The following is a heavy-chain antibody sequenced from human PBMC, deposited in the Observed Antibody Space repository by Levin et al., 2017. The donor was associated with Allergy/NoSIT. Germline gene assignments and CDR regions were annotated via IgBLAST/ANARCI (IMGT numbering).Heavy chain of an antibody. CDR1: GITFTSYA. J-gene: IGHJ4*02. V-gene: IGHV3-23*01. CDR2: ISGSAGTP. CDR3: AKRQDGYNPFFDY. Sequence: GGSLRLSCAASGITFTSYAMNWVRQAPGKGLEWVSTISGSAGTPYYADSVKGRFTISRDISKNTLYLQMNSLRAEDTAVYYCAKRQDGYNPFFDYWGQGTLVTVSS. D-gene: IGHD5-24*01.